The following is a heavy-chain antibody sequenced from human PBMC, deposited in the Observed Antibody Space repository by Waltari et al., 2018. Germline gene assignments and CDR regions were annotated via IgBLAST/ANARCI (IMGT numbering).Heavy chain of an antibody. CDR1: GGYISSYY. V-gene: IGHV4-59*01. Sequence: QVQLQESGPGLVKPSETLSLTCTVSGGYISSYYWSWIRQPPGKGLEWIGYIYYSGSTNYNPSLKSRVTISVDTSKNQFSLKLSSVTAADTAVYYCARKKGYCSGGSCYSDAFDIWGQGTMVTVSS. CDR3: ARKKGYCSGGSCYSDAFDI. CDR2: IYYSGST. J-gene: IGHJ3*02. D-gene: IGHD2-15*01.